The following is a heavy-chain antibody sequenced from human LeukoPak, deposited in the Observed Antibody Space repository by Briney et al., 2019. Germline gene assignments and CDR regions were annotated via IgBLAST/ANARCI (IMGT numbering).Heavy chain of an antibody. CDR2: INPKTGVT. D-gene: IGHD3-10*01. CDR1: GYRFSDYY. CDR3: ARDHISGKDDWTFDY. Sequence: ASVKVSCKASGYRFSDYYMFWIRQAPGQGLEWVGWINPKTGVTSYAQKFQGRVTVTTDTSISTLYMELHSLTSDDTALYYCARDHISGKDDWTFDYCGQGTLVTVSS. J-gene: IGHJ4*02. V-gene: IGHV1-2*02.